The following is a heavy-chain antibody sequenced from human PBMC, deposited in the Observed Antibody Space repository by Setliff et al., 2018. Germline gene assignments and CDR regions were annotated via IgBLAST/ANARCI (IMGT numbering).Heavy chain of an antibody. CDR3: TRGYGGVSGHGDSALELLYRACITTFRVHPSHPLKPLSSGLSHPVDI. CDR1: GGSISSSSYY. D-gene: IGHD1-7*01. Sequence: APETLSLTCTVSGGSISSSSYYWGWIRQPPGRGLEWIGGIYYSGSTYYNPSLKSRVTISVDTSKNQFSLKLSSVTAADTAVYYCTRGYGGVSGHGDSALELLYRACITTFRVHPSHPLKPLSSGLSHPVDI. V-gene: IGHV4-39*07. J-gene: IGHJ3*02. CDR2: IYYSGST.